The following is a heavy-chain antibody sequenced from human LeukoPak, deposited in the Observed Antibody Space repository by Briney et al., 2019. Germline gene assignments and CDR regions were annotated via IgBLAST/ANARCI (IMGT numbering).Heavy chain of an antibody. CDR3: AKIPLDATGAFDI. V-gene: IGHV3-30*18. Sequence: GGSLRLSCAASGFTFSSYGMHWVRQAPGKGLEWVAVISYDGSNKYYADSVKGRFTISRDNSKNTLYLQMNSLRAEDTAVYYCAKIPLDATGAFDIWGQGTMVTVSS. J-gene: IGHJ3*02. D-gene: IGHD2-15*01. CDR2: ISYDGSNK. CDR1: GFTFSSYG.